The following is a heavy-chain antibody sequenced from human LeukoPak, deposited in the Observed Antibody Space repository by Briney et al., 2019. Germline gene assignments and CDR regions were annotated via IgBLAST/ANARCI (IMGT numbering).Heavy chain of an antibody. V-gene: IGHV4-59*01. CDR2: IYYSGST. D-gene: IGHD3-22*01. Sequence: SETLSLTCTVSGGSISSYYWSWIRQPPGKGLEWIGDIYYSGSTNYNPSLTSRVTISVDTSKNQFSLKLSSVTTADTAVYYCARDRGHYYDSSGYYSEGMDVWGQGTTVTVSS. J-gene: IGHJ6*02. CDR1: GGSISSYY. CDR3: ARDRGHYYDSSGYYSEGMDV.